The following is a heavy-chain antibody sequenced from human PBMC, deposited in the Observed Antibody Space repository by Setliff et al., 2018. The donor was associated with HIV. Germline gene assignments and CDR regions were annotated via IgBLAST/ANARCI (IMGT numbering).Heavy chain of an antibody. CDR1: GSTFSSYS. Sequence: GGSLRLSCAASGSTFSSYSMNWVRQAPGKGLEWVSSISSSSSKTYADSVKDRFTISRDNAKNTLYLQMNSLRAEDTGVYYCHSGYDTEEQSYFDYWGQGTLVTVSS. V-gene: IGHV3-21*01. CDR2: ISSSSSK. CDR3: HSGYDTEEQSYFDY. J-gene: IGHJ4*02. D-gene: IGHD5-12*01.